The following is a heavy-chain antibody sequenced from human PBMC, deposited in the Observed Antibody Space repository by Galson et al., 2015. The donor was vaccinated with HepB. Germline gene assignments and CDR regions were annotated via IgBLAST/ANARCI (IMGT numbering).Heavy chain of an antibody. J-gene: IGHJ2*01. CDR3: AFHYADNWYFDL. Sequence: PLRLSCAASGPTFSTYFMNWVRQAPGKGLEWVSSISPSGDFIFYADSMKGRFTISRDNANNSLFLHMNNLRAEDTAVYYCAFHYADNWYFDLWGRGTLVTVSS. V-gene: IGHV3-21*01. D-gene: IGHD4-17*01. CDR1: GPTFSTYF. CDR2: ISPSGDFI.